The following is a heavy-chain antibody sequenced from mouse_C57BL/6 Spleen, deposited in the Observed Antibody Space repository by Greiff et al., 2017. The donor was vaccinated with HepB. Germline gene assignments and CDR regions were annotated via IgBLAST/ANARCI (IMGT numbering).Heavy chain of an antibody. CDR1: GYTFTSYW. CDR2: IHPNSGST. V-gene: IGHV1-64*01. D-gene: IGHD3-1*01. J-gene: IGHJ3*01. CDR3: ATQGLVGHCAD. Sequence: QVQLQQPGAELVKPGASVKLSCKASGYTFTSYWMHWVKQRPGQGLEWIGMIHPNSGSTNYNEKFKSKATLTVDKSSSTAYMQLSSLTSEDSAVYECATQGLVGHCADGGKGTLVTVSA.